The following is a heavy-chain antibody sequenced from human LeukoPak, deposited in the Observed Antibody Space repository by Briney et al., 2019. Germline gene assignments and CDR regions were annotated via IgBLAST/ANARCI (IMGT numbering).Heavy chain of an antibody. CDR3: ARGPQYFISTSCYLEY. D-gene: IGHD2-2*01. CDR1: GFTFSSYG. CDR2: IWYDGSNK. J-gene: IGHJ4*02. V-gene: IGHV3-33*01. Sequence: GRSLRLSCAASGFTFSSYGMHWVRQAPGKGLEWVAVIWYDGSNKYYADSVKGRFTISRDNSKNTLYLQMNSLRAEDTAVYYCARGPQYFISTSCYLEYWGQGTLVTVSS.